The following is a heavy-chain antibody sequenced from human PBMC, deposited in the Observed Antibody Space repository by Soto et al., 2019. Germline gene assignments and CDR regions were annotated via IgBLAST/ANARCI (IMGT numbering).Heavy chain of an antibody. J-gene: IGHJ6*02. CDR2: ISAYNGNT. CDR1: GYTFTSYG. D-gene: IGHD3-3*01. Sequence: ASVKVSCKASGYTFTSYGISWVRQAPGQGLEWMGWISAYNGNTNYAQKLQGRVTMTTDTSTSTAYMELRSLRSDDTAVYYCARHIHTIFGVVIIFDYYYGMDVWGQGTTVTVSS. CDR3: ARHIHTIFGVVIIFDYYYGMDV. V-gene: IGHV1-18*01.